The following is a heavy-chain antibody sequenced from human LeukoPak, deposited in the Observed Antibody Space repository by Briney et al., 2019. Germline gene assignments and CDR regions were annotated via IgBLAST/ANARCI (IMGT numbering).Heavy chain of an antibody. D-gene: IGHD6-13*01. CDR2: ISWNSGSI. V-gene: IGHV3-9*01. CDR1: GFTFDDYA. CDR3: AKDSSSWYYLDY. J-gene: IGHJ4*02. Sequence: PGRSLRLSCAASGFTFDDYAMHWVRQAPGKGLEWVSGISWNSGSIGYADSVKGRFTISRDNAKNSLYLQMNSLRAEDTALYYCAKDSSSWYYLDYWGQGTLVTVSS.